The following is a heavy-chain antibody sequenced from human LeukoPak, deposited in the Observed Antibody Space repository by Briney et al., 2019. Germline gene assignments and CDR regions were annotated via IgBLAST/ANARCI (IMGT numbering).Heavy chain of an antibody. Sequence: PGGSLRLSCAASGFTFSSYWMHWVRQAPGKGLVWVSRINTDGSSTSYADSVKGRFTISRDNAKNTLYLQMNSLRAEDTAVYYCASGVGFLDQVRDAFDIWGQGTMVTVSS. CDR1: GFTFSSYW. CDR2: INTDGSST. D-gene: IGHD3/OR15-3a*01. V-gene: IGHV3-74*01. CDR3: ASGVGFLDQVRDAFDI. J-gene: IGHJ3*02.